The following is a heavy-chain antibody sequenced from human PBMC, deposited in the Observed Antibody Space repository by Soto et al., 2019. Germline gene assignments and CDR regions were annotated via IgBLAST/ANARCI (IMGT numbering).Heavy chain of an antibody. CDR2: IYNSGGT. Sequence: SDPLSLTGAVSGFSITIYYWSWIRHSPGKGQEWIGYIYNSGGTNYNPSLKSRVTISIDTSKNQFSLKLSSVTAADTAVYFCARFDHVAKYFDYWGQGTLVTVSS. J-gene: IGHJ4*01. D-gene: IGHD5-12*01. CDR3: ARFDHVAKYFDY. CDR1: GFSITIYY. V-gene: IGHV4-59*01.